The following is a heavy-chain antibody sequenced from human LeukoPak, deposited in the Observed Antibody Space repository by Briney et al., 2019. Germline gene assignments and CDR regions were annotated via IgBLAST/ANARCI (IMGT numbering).Heavy chain of an antibody. CDR1: GFTFSSYG. D-gene: IGHD3-16*01. CDR2: IRYDGSNK. V-gene: IGHV3-30*02. Sequence: PGGSLRLSCAASGFTFSSYGMHWVRQAPGKGLEWVAFIRYDGSNKYYADSVKGRFTISRDNAKNSLYLQMNSLRAEDTAVYYCARDWGDQPLRGDYFDYWGQGTLVTVSS. CDR3: ARDWGDQPLRGDYFDY. J-gene: IGHJ4*02.